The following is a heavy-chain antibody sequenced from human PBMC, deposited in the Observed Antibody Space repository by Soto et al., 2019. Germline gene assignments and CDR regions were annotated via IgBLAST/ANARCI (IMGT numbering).Heavy chain of an antibody. J-gene: IGHJ4*02. CDR3: ARSSPLSRSYLDD. CDR1: RCTFCKHS. V-gene: IGHV3-7*03. CDR2: VNQDGSEK. Sequence: PXGSLRLSFPASRCTFCKHSMTWVRQAPGKGLEWVASVNQDGSEKDPVDSAKGRFTISRDNAKNSLYLQMNSLRVEDTALYYCARSSPLSRSYLDDWGQGALVTVSS.